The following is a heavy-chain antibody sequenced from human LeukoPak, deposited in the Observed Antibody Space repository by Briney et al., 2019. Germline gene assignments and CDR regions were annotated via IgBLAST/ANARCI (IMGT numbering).Heavy chain of an antibody. CDR1: GFTFRSYA. D-gene: IGHD2-15*01. CDR3: ARRSVYCSGGSCYPTLAFDI. J-gene: IGHJ3*02. V-gene: IGHV4-34*01. CDR2: INHSGST. Sequence: GSLRLSCAASGFTFRSYAMSWIRQPPGKGLEWIGEINHSGSTNYNPSLKSRVTISVDTSKNQFSLKLSSVTAADTAVYYCARRSVYCSGGSCYPTLAFDIWGQGTMVTVSS.